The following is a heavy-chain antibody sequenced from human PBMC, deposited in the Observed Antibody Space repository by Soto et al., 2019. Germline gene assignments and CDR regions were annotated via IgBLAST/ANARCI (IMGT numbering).Heavy chain of an antibody. CDR1: GFTFSSTW. CDR2: IRQDGSEK. V-gene: IGHV3-7*01. D-gene: IGHD4-17*01. Sequence: VPLVESGGGLVQPGGSLRLSCVASGFTFSSTWMSWVRQAPGKGLECVANIRQDGSEKYYVDSVKGRFTISRDNAKKSLYLQMNSLRAEDTAVYYCARTTANDYWGQGTLVTVSS. CDR3: ARTTANDY. J-gene: IGHJ4*02.